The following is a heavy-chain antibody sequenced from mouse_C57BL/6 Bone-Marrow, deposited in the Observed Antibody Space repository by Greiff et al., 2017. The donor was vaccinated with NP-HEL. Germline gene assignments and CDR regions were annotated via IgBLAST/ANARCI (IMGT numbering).Heavy chain of an antibody. CDR2: IYWGDDK. Sequence: QVPLKESGPGILQSSQTLSLTCSFSGFSLSTSGMGVSWIRQPSGMGLEWLAHIYWGDDKRYNPFLKSRPIISKDTSRNHVFLKITSVDTADTATYDCARRGLWSFDVWGTGTTVTVSS. J-gene: IGHJ1*03. CDR1: GFSLSTSGMG. CDR3: ARRGLWSFDV. V-gene: IGHV8-12*01.